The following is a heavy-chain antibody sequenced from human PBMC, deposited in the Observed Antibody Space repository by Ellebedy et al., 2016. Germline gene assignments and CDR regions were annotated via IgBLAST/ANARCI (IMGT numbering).Heavy chain of an antibody. CDR2: IFSDGNT. V-gene: IGHV3-53*01. CDR3: ARGVGSGWFDP. D-gene: IGHD2-15*01. Sequence: GESLKISCAASGFTFSRYWMHWVRQAPGKGLEWVSAIFSDGNTYYADSVQGRFTISRDNSKNTLYLQMNSLRAEDTAVYYCARGVGSGWFDPWGQGTLVTVSS. J-gene: IGHJ5*02. CDR1: GFTFSRYW.